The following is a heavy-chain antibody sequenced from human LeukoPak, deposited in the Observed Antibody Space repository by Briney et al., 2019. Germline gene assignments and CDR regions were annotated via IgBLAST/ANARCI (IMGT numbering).Heavy chain of an antibody. J-gene: IGHJ4*02. CDR3: AKGSPNWTYYFDY. V-gene: IGHV3-30*02. CDR2: IRYDGSNK. Sequence: PGGSLRLSCAASGFTFSSYGMHWVRLARGKGLEWVAFIRYDGSNKYYADSMKGRFTISRDNSKSTLYLQMNSLRAEDTAVYYCAKGSPNWTYYFDYWGQGTLVTVSS. CDR1: GFTFSSYG. D-gene: IGHD1-20*01.